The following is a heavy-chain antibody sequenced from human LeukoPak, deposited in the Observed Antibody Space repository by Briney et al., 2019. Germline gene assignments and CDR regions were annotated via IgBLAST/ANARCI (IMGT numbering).Heavy chain of an antibody. CDR1: GGSISSYY. Sequence: SETLSLTCTVSGGSISSYYWSWIRQTAGKGLEWIGRLYPGVSTDYNPSLKSRVTISVDTSKKQFALKLSAVTAADTAVYYCARMNFYDSTGYSPGHYMDVWGKGTTVTVSS. D-gene: IGHD3-22*01. CDR2: LYPGVST. CDR3: ARMNFYDSTGYSPGHYMDV. V-gene: IGHV4-4*07. J-gene: IGHJ6*03.